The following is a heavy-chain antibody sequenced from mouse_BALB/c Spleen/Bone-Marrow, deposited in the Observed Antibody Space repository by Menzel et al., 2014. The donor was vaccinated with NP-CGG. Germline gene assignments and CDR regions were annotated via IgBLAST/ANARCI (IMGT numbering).Heavy chain of an antibody. D-gene: IGHD2-14*01. J-gene: IGHJ3*01. V-gene: IGHV5-4*02. CDR3: ARDGDYRYAWFAY. Sequence: EVMLVESGGDLVKPGGSLKLSCAASGFTFSDYYMYWVRQTPEKRLEWVATISDAGSYTYYPDSVKGRFTISRDNARNNLYLQMISLKSEDTAMYYCARDGDYRYAWFAYWGQGTLVAVST. CDR2: ISDAGSYT. CDR1: GFTFSDYY.